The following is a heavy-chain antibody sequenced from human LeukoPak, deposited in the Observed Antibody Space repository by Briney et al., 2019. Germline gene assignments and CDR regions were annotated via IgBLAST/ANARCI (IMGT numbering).Heavy chain of an antibody. CDR3: AKDIPGGGDDY. Sequence: GGSLRLSCAASGFNFDNFWMSWVRQAPGKGLEWVANIREDGGKQNYVDSVKGRFTISRDNAKSSVYLQLNGLRADDTAIYYCAKDIPGGGDDYWGQGTLVTVSS. J-gene: IGHJ4*02. V-gene: IGHV3-7*01. CDR1: GFNFDNFW. D-gene: IGHD2-21*02. CDR2: IREDGGKQ.